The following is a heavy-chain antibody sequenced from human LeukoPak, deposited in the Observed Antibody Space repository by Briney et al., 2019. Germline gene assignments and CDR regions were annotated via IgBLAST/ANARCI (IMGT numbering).Heavy chain of an antibody. J-gene: IGHJ4*02. Sequence: GGSLRLSCAASGFTFNNYWMHWVRQAPGKGLVWVSRIKSDGKITTYADSVKGRFTISRDNSKNTLYLQMNSLRAEDTAVYYCAKGNAAAAATVDYWGQGTLVTVSS. CDR1: GFTFNNYW. V-gene: IGHV3-74*01. D-gene: IGHD6-13*01. CDR3: AKGNAAAAATVDY. CDR2: IKSDGKIT.